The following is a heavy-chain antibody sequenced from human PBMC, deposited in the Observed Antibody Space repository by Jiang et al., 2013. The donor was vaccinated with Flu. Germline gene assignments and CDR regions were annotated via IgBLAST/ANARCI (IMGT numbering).Heavy chain of an antibody. CDR1: GFTFSSYS. Sequence: LVESGGGLVKPGGSLRLSCAASGFTFSSYSMNWVRQAPGKGLEWVSSISSSSSYIYYADSVKGRFTISRDNAKNSLYLQMNSLRAEDTAVYYCARDRGYSYGQTPYYFDYWGQGTLVTVSS. D-gene: IGHD5-18*01. V-gene: IGHV3-21*01. CDR2: ISSSSSYI. CDR3: ARDRGYSYGQTPYYFDY. J-gene: IGHJ4*02.